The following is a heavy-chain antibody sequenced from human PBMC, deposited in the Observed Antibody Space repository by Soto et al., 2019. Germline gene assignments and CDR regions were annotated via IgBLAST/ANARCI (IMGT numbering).Heavy chain of an antibody. CDR2: INPNSGGT. D-gene: IGHD1-26*01. CDR3: AKPYSGSPPKNFDY. Sequence: ASVKFSCKASGYSFTGYYMHWLRQAPGQGLEWMGWINPNSGGTNYAQKFQGRVTMTRNTVYLQMNSLRAEDTAVYYCAKPYSGSPPKNFDYWGQGTLVTVSS. CDR1: GYSFTGYY. J-gene: IGHJ4*01. V-gene: IGHV1-2*02.